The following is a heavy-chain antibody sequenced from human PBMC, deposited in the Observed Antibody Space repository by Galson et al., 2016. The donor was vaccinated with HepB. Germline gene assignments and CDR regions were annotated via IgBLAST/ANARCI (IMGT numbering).Heavy chain of an antibody. CDR3: AKEHNTGWPSLES. D-gene: IGHD6-19*01. V-gene: IGHV3-43*01. Sequence: SLRLSCAASGFTFRKFTMHWVRQRPGKGLEWVSLVGGNGATTFYADSVKGRFTISRDNGKNSVYLQMNSLTIEDTALYYCAKEHNTGWPSLESWGQGTLVSVSP. J-gene: IGHJ4*02. CDR2: VGGNGATT. CDR1: GFTFRKFT.